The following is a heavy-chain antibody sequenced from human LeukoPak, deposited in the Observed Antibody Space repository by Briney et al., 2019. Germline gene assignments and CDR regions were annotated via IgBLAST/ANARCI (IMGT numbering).Heavy chain of an antibody. CDR2: IRYDGSNK. Sequence: PGGSLRLSCAASGFTFSSYGMHWFRQAPGKGLEWVAFIRYDGSNKYYADSVKGRFTISRDNSKNTLYLQMNSLRAEDTAVYYCAKGGQYDYVWGSYLPHWFDPWGQGTLVTVSS. J-gene: IGHJ5*02. CDR3: AKGGQYDYVWGSYLPHWFDP. CDR1: GFTFSSYG. V-gene: IGHV3-30*02. D-gene: IGHD3-16*02.